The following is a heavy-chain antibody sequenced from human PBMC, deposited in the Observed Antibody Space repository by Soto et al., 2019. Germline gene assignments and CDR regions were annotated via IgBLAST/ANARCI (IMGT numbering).Heavy chain of an antibody. D-gene: IGHD3-3*01. Sequence: PGGSMRLSCAASGFTFSSYWMSWVRQAPGKGLEWVANIKQDGSEKYYVDSVKGRFTISRDNAKNSLYLQMNSLRAEDTAVYYCARGDYYDFWSGYYRVDAFDIWGQGTMVTVS. J-gene: IGHJ3*02. CDR2: IKQDGSEK. V-gene: IGHV3-7*01. CDR3: ARGDYYDFWSGYYRVDAFDI. CDR1: GFTFSSYW.